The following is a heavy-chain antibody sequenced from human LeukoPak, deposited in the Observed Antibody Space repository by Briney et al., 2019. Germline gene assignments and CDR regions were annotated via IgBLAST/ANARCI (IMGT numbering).Heavy chain of an antibody. V-gene: IGHV4-39*07. Sequence: SETLSLTCTVSGDSISSSSHYWGWIRQPPGEGLKWIGTIYYSGRTYYYPSLKSRVTVSIDTSKNQFSLKLSSVTAADTAVYYCARVDGLTGTTGNWFDPWGQGTLVTVSS. CDR1: GDSISSSSHY. J-gene: IGHJ5*02. D-gene: IGHD1-7*01. CDR3: ARVDGLTGTTGNWFDP. CDR2: IYYSGRT.